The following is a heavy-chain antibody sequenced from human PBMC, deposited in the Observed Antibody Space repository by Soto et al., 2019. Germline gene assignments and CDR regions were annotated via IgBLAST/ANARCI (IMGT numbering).Heavy chain of an antibody. CDR2: INPSGGSK. Sequence: QVQLVQSGAEVKKPGASVKVSCKASGYTFTTYYMNWWQQAPGKGLEWMGVINPSGGSKSYAQKFQGRVTVTRDTSTSTLYMELSSLRSEDTAVYYCAREGDGYNLGPSVDFDYWGQGTLVTVSS. D-gene: IGHD5-12*01. V-gene: IGHV1-46*01. CDR1: GYTFTTYY. J-gene: IGHJ4*02. CDR3: AREGDGYNLGPSVDFDY.